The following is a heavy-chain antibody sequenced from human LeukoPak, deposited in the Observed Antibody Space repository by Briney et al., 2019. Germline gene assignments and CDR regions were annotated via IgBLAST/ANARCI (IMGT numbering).Heavy chain of an antibody. CDR1: GFIFDDNTV. V-gene: IGHV3-9*01. CDR2: ISWRTSSI. CDR3: AKGETGTGFFDY. D-gene: IGHD1/OR15-1a*01. J-gene: IGHJ4*02. Sequence: GGSLRLSCAASGFIFDDNTVMQWVRQAPGKGLEWVSAISWRTSSIGYADSVKGRFTISGDNAKKSLYLQMNGLRAEDTALYYCAKGETGTGFFDYWGQGTLVTVSA.